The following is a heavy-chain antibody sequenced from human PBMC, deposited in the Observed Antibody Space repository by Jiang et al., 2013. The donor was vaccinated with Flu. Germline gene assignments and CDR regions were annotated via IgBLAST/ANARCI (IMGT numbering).Heavy chain of an antibody. CDR3: ARSYNYSNYYYFYMDV. CDR1: GDTFSSYA. D-gene: IGHD1-1*01. J-gene: IGHJ6*03. CDR2: VIPPFGTV. V-gene: IGHV1-69*01. Sequence: EVKKPGSSVKVSCKASGDTFSSYAISWVRQAPGQGLEWMGGVIPPFGTVNYAQRFQGRVTITADVSTSTAYMELSTLRSEDTAVYYCARSYNYSNYYYFYMDVWGKGTTVTVSS.